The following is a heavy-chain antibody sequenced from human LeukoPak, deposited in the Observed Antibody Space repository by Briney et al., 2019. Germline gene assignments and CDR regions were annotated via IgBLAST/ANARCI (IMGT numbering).Heavy chain of an antibody. CDR2: IYHSGST. V-gene: IGHV4-30-2*01. CDR3: ARARGYLEWLLQETYYFDY. CDR1: GGSISSGGYS. J-gene: IGHJ4*02. D-gene: IGHD3-3*01. Sequence: SETLPLTCAVSGGSISSGGYSWSWIRQPPGKGLEWIGYIYHSGSTYYNPSLKSRVTISVDRSKNQFSLKLSSVTAADTAVYYCARARGYLEWLLQETYYFDYWGQGTLVTVSS.